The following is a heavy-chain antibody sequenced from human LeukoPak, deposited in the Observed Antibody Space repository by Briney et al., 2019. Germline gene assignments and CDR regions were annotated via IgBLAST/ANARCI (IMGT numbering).Heavy chain of an antibody. D-gene: IGHD6-13*01. CDR1: GGTFSSYA. J-gene: IGHJ4*02. CDR3: ARVGNWYSSSWLFDY. Sequence: ASVKVSCKASGGTFSSYAISWVRQAPGQGLEWMGGIIPIFGTANYAQKFQGRVTITADKSTSTAYMELSSLRSEDTAVYYCARVGNWYSSSWLFDYWGQGTLVTVSS. CDR2: IIPIFGTA. V-gene: IGHV1-69*06.